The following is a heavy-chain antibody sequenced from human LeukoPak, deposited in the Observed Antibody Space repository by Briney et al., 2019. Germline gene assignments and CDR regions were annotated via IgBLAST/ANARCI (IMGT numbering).Heavy chain of an antibody. CDR1: GFTFSSSA. V-gene: IGHV3-23*01. CDR2: ISGGGGTT. J-gene: IGHJ4*02. D-gene: IGHD1-1*01. CDR3: AKEEAPTTWIGY. Sequence: GGSLRLSCAASGFTFSSSAMTWVRQAPGKGLEWVSGISGGGGTTYYADSAKGRFTISRDNSKKTLYLQMNSLRAEDTAVYYCAKEEAPTTWIGYWGPGTLVTVSS.